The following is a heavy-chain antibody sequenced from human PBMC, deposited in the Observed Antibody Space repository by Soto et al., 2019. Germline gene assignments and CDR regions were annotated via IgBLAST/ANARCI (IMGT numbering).Heavy chain of an antibody. D-gene: IGHD5-18*01. CDR2: IWYDGSNK. V-gene: IGHV3-33*01. Sequence: QVQLVESGGGVVQPGRSLRLSCAASGFTFSSYGMHWVRQAPGKGLEWVAVIWYDGSNKYYADSVKGRFTISRDNSKNTLYLQMNGLRAEDTAVYYCARDRQLWLMAYGMDVWGQGTTVTVSS. J-gene: IGHJ6*02. CDR3: ARDRQLWLMAYGMDV. CDR1: GFTFSSYG.